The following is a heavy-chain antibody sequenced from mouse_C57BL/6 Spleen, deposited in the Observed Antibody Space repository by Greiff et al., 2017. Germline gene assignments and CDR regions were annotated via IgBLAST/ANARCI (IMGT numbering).Heavy chain of an antibody. V-gene: IGHV14-1*01. Sequence: EVQLQQSGAELVRPGASVKLSCTASGFNINDYYMHWVKQRPEQGLEWIGRIDPEDGDTEYAPKFQGKATMTADTSSNTAYLQLSSLTSEDTAVYYCYYYGSSYWFAYWGQGTLVTVSA. CDR2: IDPEDGDT. CDR3: YYYGSSYWFAY. CDR1: GFNINDYY. D-gene: IGHD1-1*01. J-gene: IGHJ3*01.